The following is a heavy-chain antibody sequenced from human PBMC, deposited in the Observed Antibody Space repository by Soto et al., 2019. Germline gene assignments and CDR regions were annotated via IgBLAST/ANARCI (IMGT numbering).Heavy chain of an antibody. J-gene: IGHJ6*02. CDR3: ARDVILAAAGTSYYYYGMDV. D-gene: IGHD6-13*01. Sequence: SETLSLTCTVSGGSISSYYWSWIRQPPGKGLEWIGYIYYSGSTNYNPSLKSRVTISVDASKNQFSLKLSSVTAADTAVYYCARDVILAAAGTSYYYYGMDVWGQGTTVTVSS. V-gene: IGHV4-59*01. CDR1: GGSISSYY. CDR2: IYYSGST.